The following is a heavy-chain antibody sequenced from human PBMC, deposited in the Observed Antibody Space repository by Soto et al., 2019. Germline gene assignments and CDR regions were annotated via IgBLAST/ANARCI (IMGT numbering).Heavy chain of an antibody. V-gene: IGHV1-69*12. CDR2: IIPIFRTP. D-gene: IGHD2-2*01. Sequence: QVQLVQSGAEVKKPGSSVKVSCKASGDTFSSFAISWVRQAPGQGLEWMGGIIPIFRTPNYAQKFQGRVTITADEFTSTAYMELSSLRSEDTAVYYCARDKDREQVGGNYYYALDVWGQGTTVIVSS. CDR3: ARDKDREQVGGNYYYALDV. J-gene: IGHJ6*02. CDR1: GDTFSSFA.